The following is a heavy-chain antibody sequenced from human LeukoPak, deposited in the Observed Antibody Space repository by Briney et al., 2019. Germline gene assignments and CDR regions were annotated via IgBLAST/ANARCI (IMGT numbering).Heavy chain of an antibody. V-gene: IGHV3-53*01. CDR2: IYNNGYT. CDR3: ATELGYCSTNSCPLGY. J-gene: IGHJ4*02. D-gene: IGHD2-2*01. CDR1: GFTVSSNY. Sequence: GGSLRLSCAASGFTVSSNYMTWVRQAPGKGLEGVSIIYNNGYTYYADSVKGRFTISRDNSMNTLYLQMDSLRAEDTAVYYCATELGYCSTNSCPLGYWGQGTLVTVSS.